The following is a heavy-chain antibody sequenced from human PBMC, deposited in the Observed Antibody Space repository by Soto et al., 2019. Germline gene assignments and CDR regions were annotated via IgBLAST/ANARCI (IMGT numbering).Heavy chain of an antibody. Sequence: ASVKVSCKAPGYTFTSYGISWVRQAPGQGLEWMGRISAYNGNTNYAQNLQGRVTMTTDTSTSTAYMVLRSLRSDDTAVYYCARGGYVNWGPEAGRFTREYFYGMDVWGQGTTVTVSS. CDR1: GYTFTSYG. J-gene: IGHJ6*02. CDR3: ARGGYVNWGPEAGRFTREYFYGMDV. CDR2: ISAYNGNT. D-gene: IGHD3-16*02. V-gene: IGHV1-18*01.